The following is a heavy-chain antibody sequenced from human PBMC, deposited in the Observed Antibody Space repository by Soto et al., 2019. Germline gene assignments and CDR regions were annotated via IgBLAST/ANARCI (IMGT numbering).Heavy chain of an antibody. Sequence: EVQLVESGGGLVQPGGSLRLSCAVSGFTFSSYTMNWVRQAPGKGLAWVSYISSSGTTIYYADSVKGRFTISRDNAKASLYLQMNSLRAEDTAVYYCARYFSGGFDIWGQGTMVSVSA. J-gene: IGHJ3*02. D-gene: IGHD2-15*01. V-gene: IGHV3-48*01. CDR1: GFTFSSYT. CDR2: ISSSGTTI. CDR3: ARYFSGGFDI.